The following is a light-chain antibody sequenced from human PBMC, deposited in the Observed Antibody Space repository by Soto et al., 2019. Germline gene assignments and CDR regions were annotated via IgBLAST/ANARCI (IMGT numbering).Light chain of an antibody. CDR3: QQYYTTPIT. J-gene: IGKJ5*01. V-gene: IGKV4-1*01. CDR1: QSVLYSSSNKNY. Sequence: DIVMTQSPDSLAVSLGERATINCKSSQSVLYSSSNKNYLAWYQQKSGQPPKLLISWASIRESGVPDRFTGSGSGTAFTLTISSLQAEDVAVYYCQQYYTTPITFGQGTRPEIK. CDR2: WAS.